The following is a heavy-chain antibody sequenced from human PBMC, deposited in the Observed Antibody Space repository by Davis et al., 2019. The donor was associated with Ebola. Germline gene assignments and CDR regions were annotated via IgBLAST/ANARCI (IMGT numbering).Heavy chain of an antibody. J-gene: IGHJ4*02. Sequence: GESLKISCAASGFTVSSNYMSWVRQAPGKGLEWVSVIYSGGSTYYADSVKGRFTISRDNSKNTLYLQMNSLRAEDTAVYYCTRRVGDNSGGYFDSWGQGNLVTVSS. V-gene: IGHV3-66*04. CDR1: GFTVSSNY. CDR3: TRRVGDNSGGYFDS. CDR2: IYSGGST. D-gene: IGHD2-15*01.